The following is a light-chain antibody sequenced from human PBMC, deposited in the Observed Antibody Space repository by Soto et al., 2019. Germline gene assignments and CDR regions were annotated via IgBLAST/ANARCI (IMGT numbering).Light chain of an antibody. CDR2: EVN. V-gene: IGLV2-8*01. CDR1: STDVGEYNY. J-gene: IGLJ2*01. CDR3: SSFVGAPVI. Sequence: QSALTQPPSASGSPGRSVTIPCAGTSTDVGEYNYVSWYQQHPGKVPKLIIFEVNKRPSGVPDRFSGSKSGDTASLTVSGLQAEDEADYYCSSFVGAPVIFGGGTNVTVL.